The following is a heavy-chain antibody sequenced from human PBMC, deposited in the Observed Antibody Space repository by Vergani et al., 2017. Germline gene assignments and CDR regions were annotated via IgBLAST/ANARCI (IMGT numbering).Heavy chain of an antibody. D-gene: IGHD1-7*01. CDR3: AKALELYYYYYGMDV. CDR1: GFTFSSYG. CDR2: ISHDGSNK. J-gene: IGHJ6*02. V-gene: IGHV3-30*18. Sequence: QVQLVESGGGVVQPGRSLRLSCAASGFTFSSYGMHWVREAPGKGLEWVAVISHDGSNKYFADSVKCRFTISRDNSTNTLYLQMNSLRAEDTAVYYCAKALELYYYYYGMDVWGQGTTVTVSS.